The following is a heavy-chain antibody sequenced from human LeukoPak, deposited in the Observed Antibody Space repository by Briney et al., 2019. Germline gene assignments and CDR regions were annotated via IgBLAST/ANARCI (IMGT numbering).Heavy chain of an antibody. V-gene: IGHV4-31*03. CDR3: ARASTRPDIVVVVAATTFDP. D-gene: IGHD2-15*01. J-gene: IGHJ5*02. CDR1: GGSISSGGYY. CDR2: IYYSGST. Sequence: SETLSLTCTVSGGSISSGGYYWSWIRQHPGKGLEWIGYIYYSGSTYYNPSLKSRVTISVDTSKNRFSLKLSSVTAADTAVYYCARASTRPDIVVVVAATTFDPWGQGTLVTVSS.